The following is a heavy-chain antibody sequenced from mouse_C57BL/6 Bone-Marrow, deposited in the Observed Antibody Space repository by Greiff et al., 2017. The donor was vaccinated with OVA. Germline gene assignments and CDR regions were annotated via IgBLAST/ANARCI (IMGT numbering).Heavy chain of an antibody. D-gene: IGHD1-1*01. V-gene: IGHV1-54*01. CDR3: ASWEVVPFDY. CDR2: INPGSGGN. Sequence: QVQLQQSGAELVRPGPSVTVSCKASGYAFTNYLIEWVKQRPGQGLEWLGVINPGSGGNNYDEKLKGKATLTADKSSSTAYMQLSSLTSEDSAVYFCASWEVVPFDYWGQGTTLTVSS. CDR1: GYAFTNYL. J-gene: IGHJ2*01.